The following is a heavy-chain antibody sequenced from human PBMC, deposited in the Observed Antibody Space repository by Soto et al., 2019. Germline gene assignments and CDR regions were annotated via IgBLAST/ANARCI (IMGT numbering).Heavy chain of an antibody. D-gene: IGHD4-17*01. CDR2: ISAYNGNT. V-gene: IGHV1-18*01. CDR1: GYTFTSYG. Sequence: ASVKVSCKASGYTFTSYGISWVRQAPGQGLEWMGWISAYNGNTNYAQKLQGRVTMTTDTSTSTAYMGLRSLRSDDTAVYYCARAPLQGDYRPHAEYFQHWGQGTLVTVSS. CDR3: ARAPLQGDYRPHAEYFQH. J-gene: IGHJ1*01.